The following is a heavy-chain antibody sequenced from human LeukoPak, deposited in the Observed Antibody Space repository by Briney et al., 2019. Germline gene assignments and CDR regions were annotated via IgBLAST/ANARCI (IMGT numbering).Heavy chain of an antibody. V-gene: IGHV3-11*06. D-gene: IGHD2-15*01. CDR3: ARDACSGGSCYLWASDI. Sequence: GGSLRLSCAASGFTFSDYYMSWVRQAPGEGLEWVSSISASSTYIYYADSVKGRFTISRDNAKNSLYLQMNSLRAEDTAVYYCARDACSGGSCYLWASDIWGQGTMVTVSS. J-gene: IGHJ3*02. CDR2: ISASSTYI. CDR1: GFTFSDYY.